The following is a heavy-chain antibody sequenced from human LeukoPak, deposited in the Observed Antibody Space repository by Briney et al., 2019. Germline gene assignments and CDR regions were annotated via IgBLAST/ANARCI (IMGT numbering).Heavy chain of an antibody. Sequence: GRSLRLSCTTSGFTFGDYAMSWVRQAPGKGLEWLGFIRSKAYSGTTEYAASVRGRFTFSRDDSKYIAYLQMNSLKAEDTAVYYCTRGSCGGGSCYSILGLDYRGQGTLVTVSS. D-gene: IGHD2-15*01. CDR3: TRGSCGGGSCYSILGLDY. V-gene: IGHV3-49*04. CDR2: IRSKAYSGTT. J-gene: IGHJ4*02. CDR1: GFTFGDYA.